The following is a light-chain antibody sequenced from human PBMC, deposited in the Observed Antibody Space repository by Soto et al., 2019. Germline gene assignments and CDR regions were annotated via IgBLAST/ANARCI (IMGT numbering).Light chain of an antibody. CDR2: GNS. Sequence: QSVLTQPPSVSGAPGQRGTISCTGSSSNIGAGYDVHWYQQLPGTAPKLLIYGNSNRPSGVPDRFSGSKSGTSASLAITGLQAEDEADYYCQSYDSSLSGFYVFGTGTKLTVL. J-gene: IGLJ1*01. V-gene: IGLV1-40*01. CDR3: QSYDSSLSGFYV. CDR1: SSNIGAGYD.